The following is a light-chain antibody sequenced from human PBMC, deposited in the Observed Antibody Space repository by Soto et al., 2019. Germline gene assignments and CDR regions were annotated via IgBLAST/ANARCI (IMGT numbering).Light chain of an antibody. Sequence: EIVLTQSPGTLSLSPGERATLSCRASQSISSTYLAWYQQTPGQAPRLLIYAISSSATGIPDRFSGSGSGTDFTLTISRLEPEDFAVYYCQQYGRSRTFGQGTKVEIK. V-gene: IGKV3-20*01. J-gene: IGKJ1*01. CDR1: QSISSTY. CDR2: AIS. CDR3: QQYGRSRT.